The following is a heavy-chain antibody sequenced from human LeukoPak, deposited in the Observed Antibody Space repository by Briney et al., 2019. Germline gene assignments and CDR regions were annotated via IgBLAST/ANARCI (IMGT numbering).Heavy chain of an antibody. CDR1: EFTFSSYA. V-gene: IGHV3-30*04. D-gene: IGHD5-12*01. J-gene: IGHJ4*02. Sequence: GGSLRLSCAASEFTFSSYAMNWVRQAPGKGLEWVAVISYDRSNTYYADSVKGRFTISRDNSKNTLYLQMNSLRAEDTAVYYCASDGGYDHHGLFDYWGQGTLVTVSS. CDR3: ASDGGYDHHGLFDY. CDR2: ISYDRSNT.